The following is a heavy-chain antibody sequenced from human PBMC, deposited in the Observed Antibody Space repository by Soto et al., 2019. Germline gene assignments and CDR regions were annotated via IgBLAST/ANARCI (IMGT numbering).Heavy chain of an antibody. J-gene: IGHJ6*02. CDR3: ARDLTIVPATHPRLENYGMDV. V-gene: IGHV1-18*01. CDR2: ISPYNGHT. D-gene: IGHD2-2*01. Sequence: ASVKVSCKASGYSFTSYGISWVRRAPGQGLEWMGWISPYNGHTQFVQRFQGRVSMTTDTSTKTAYMELRNLRSDDTAHYYCARDLTIVPATHPRLENYGMDVWGQGTTVTVSS. CDR1: GYSFTSYG.